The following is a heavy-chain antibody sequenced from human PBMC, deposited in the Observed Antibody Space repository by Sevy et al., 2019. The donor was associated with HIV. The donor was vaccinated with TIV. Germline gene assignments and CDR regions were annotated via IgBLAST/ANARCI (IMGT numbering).Heavy chain of an antibody. J-gene: IGHJ3*02. Sequence: GGSLRLSFAASGFTFSSYAMSWVRQAPGKGLEWVSAISGSGGSTYYADSVKGRFTISRDNSKNTLYLQMNSLRAEDTAVYYCAKVLAVAGHFDAFDIWGQGTMVTVSS. D-gene: IGHD6-19*01. CDR2: ISGSGGST. CDR1: GFTFSSYA. V-gene: IGHV3-23*01. CDR3: AKVLAVAGHFDAFDI.